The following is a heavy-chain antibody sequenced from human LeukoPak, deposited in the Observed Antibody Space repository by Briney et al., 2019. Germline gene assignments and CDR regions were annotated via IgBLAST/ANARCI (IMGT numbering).Heavy chain of an antibody. D-gene: IGHD2-15*01. J-gene: IGHJ4*02. CDR2: ISHSGST. CDR3: ARGKDKHALDY. Sequence: SETLSLTCAVYGGSFSGYYWSWIRQPPGKGLEWIGEISHSGSTNYNPSLKSRVTISVDTSKNQFSLKLSSVTAADTAVYYCARGKDKHALDYWGQGTLVTVSS. V-gene: IGHV4-34*01. CDR1: GGSFSGYY.